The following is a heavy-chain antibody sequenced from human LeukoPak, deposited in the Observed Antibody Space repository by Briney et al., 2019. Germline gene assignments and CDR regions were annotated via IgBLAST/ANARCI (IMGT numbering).Heavy chain of an antibody. J-gene: IGHJ5*02. D-gene: IGHD6-13*01. CDR2: INWNGGST. CDR3: ARGRGSSWLNNWFDP. V-gene: IGHV3-20*01. Sequence: GGSLRLSCAASGFTFDDYGMSWVRQAPRKGLEWVSGINWNGGSTSYADSVKGRFTISRDNAKNSLYLQMNSLRAEDTALYHCARGRGSSWLNNWFDPWGQGTLVTVPS. CDR1: GFTFDDYG.